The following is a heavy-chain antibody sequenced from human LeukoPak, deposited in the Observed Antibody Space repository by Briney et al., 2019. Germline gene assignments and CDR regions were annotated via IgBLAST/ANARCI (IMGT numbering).Heavy chain of an antibody. J-gene: IGHJ5*02. Sequence: SETLSLTCTVSGGSISSYYWSWIRQPPGKGLEWIGYIYYSGSTNYNPSLKSRVTISVDTSKNQFSLKLSSVTAADMAVYYCARLSSSWLNWFDPWGQGTLVTVSS. D-gene: IGHD6-13*01. CDR3: ARLSSSWLNWFDP. CDR1: GGSISSYY. V-gene: IGHV4-59*08. CDR2: IYYSGST.